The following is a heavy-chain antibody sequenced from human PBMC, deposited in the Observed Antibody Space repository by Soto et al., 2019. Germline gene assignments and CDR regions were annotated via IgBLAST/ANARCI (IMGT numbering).Heavy chain of an antibody. Sequence: EVQLLESGGALVQPGGSLRLSCAASGFTFSDYAMTWVRQAPGKGLEGVSSISDSGSTTYYADSVKGRFTISRDNSNNALYLQMNTLRAEDTAVYYCAKHQIAMIVVKIYFGAWGQGTTVTVSS. D-gene: IGHD3-22*01. CDR3: AKHQIAMIVVKIYFGA. V-gene: IGHV3-23*01. J-gene: IGHJ3*01. CDR1: GFTFSDYA. CDR2: ISDSGSTT.